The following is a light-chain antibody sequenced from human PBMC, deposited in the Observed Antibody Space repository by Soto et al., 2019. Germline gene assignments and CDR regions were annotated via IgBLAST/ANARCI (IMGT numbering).Light chain of an antibody. CDR2: LGG. J-gene: IGKJ4*01. CDR3: MQVLQTPLT. V-gene: IGKV2-28*01. CDR1: QSLLYRDGYNY. Sequence: DIVMAQSPLSLPVTPGEPASISCRSSQSLLYRDGYNYLEWYLQKPGQSPQLLVYLGGNRASGVPDRFSGSGSGTEFTLKISRVEAEDVGVYYCMQVLQTPLTFGGGTQVEIK.